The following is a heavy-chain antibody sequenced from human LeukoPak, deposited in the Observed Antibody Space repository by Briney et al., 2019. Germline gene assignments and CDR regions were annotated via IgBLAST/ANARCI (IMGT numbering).Heavy chain of an antibody. CDR3: AKDISGYNWNYGAFGY. Sequence: GRSPRLSCAASGFTFSSYGMHWVRQAPGKGLEWVAVISYDGSNKYYADSVKGRFTISRDNSKNTLYLQMNSLRAEDTAVYYCAKDISGYNWNYGAFGYWGQGTLVTVSS. D-gene: IGHD1-7*01. J-gene: IGHJ4*02. CDR2: ISYDGSNK. CDR1: GFTFSSYG. V-gene: IGHV3-30*18.